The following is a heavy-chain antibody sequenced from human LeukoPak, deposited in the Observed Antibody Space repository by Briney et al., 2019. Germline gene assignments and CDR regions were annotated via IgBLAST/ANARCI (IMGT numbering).Heavy chain of an antibody. J-gene: IGHJ3*02. V-gene: IGHV3-23*01. CDR2: ISGSGGST. Sequence: GGSLRLSCAASGFTFSSYAMSWVRQPPGKGLEWVSAISGSGGSTYYADSVKGRFTISRDNSKNTLYLQMNSLRAEDTAVYYCAKDLDIVVVPAAMYAFDIWGQGTMVTVSS. CDR3: AKDLDIVVVPAAMYAFDI. D-gene: IGHD2-2*01. CDR1: GFTFSSYA.